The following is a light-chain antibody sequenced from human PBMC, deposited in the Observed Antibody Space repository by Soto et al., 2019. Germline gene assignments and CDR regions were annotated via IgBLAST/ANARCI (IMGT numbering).Light chain of an antibody. CDR2: SNN. J-gene: IGLJ2*01. CDR1: SSNIGSNT. V-gene: IGLV1-44*01. CDR3: AAWDDSLNGVV. Sequence: QSVLTQPPSASGTPGQRVTISCSGSSSNIGSNTVNWYQQLPGTAPKLLIYSNNQRPSGVPDRFSGSKSGTSASLAISGLQFEDEADYYCAAWDDSLNGVVFGGGTKLIVL.